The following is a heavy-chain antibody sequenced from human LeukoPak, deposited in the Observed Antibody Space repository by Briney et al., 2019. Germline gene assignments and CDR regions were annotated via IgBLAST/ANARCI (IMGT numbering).Heavy chain of an antibody. Sequence: GGSLRLSCAASGFTFSSYAMSWVRQAPGKGLEWVSAISGSGGSTYYADSVKGRFTISRDNSKNTLDLQMNSLRAEDTAVYYCAKDEEVVYYFDYWGQGTLVTVSS. V-gene: IGHV3-23*01. D-gene: IGHD2-21*01. J-gene: IGHJ4*02. CDR3: AKDEEVVYYFDY. CDR1: GFTFSSYA. CDR2: ISGSGGST.